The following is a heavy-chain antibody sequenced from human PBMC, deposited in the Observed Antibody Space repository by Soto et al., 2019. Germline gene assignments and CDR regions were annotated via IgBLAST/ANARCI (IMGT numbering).Heavy chain of an antibody. V-gene: IGHV5-10-1*01. CDR2: IDPSDSYT. Sequence: PGESLKISCKGSGYRLTSYWISWVRQMPGKGLEWMGRIDPSDSYTNYSPSFQGHVTISADKSISTAYLQWSSLKASDTAMYYCARQGKGVAMAKYGMDVWGQGTTVTVSS. CDR3: ARQGKGVAMAKYGMDV. CDR1: GYRLTSYW. D-gene: IGHD5-18*01. J-gene: IGHJ6*02.